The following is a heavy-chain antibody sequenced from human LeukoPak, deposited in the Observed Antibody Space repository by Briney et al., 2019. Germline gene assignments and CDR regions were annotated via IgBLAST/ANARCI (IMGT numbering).Heavy chain of an antibody. CDR3: ARDNYGALDF. CDR1: GGSISSYY. V-gene: IGHV4-59*04. J-gene: IGHJ4*02. D-gene: IGHD4-11*01. Sequence: SETLSLTCTVSGGSISSYYWGWIRQPPGKGLEWIASINHTGSTYYSPSLKSRVTMSLDTSKNQFSLRLRSVTAADTAVYYCARDNYGALDFWGQGTLVTVSS. CDR2: INHTGST.